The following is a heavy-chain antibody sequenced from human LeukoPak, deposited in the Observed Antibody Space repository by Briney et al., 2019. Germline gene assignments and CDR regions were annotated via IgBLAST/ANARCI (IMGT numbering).Heavy chain of an antibody. V-gene: IGHV4-61*02. CDR1: GGSISSGSYY. CDR3: ARVSDSSGYHESPYWYFDL. Sequence: PSQTLSLTCTVSGGSISSGSYYWSWIRQPAGKGLEWIGRIYTSGSTNYNPSLKSRVTISVDTSKNQFSLKLSSVTAADTAVYYCARVSDSSGYHESPYWYFDLWGRGTLVTVSS. J-gene: IGHJ2*01. D-gene: IGHD3-22*01. CDR2: IYTSGST.